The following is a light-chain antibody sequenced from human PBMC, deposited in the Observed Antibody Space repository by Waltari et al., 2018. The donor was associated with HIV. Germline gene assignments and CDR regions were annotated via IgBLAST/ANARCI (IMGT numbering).Light chain of an antibody. CDR3: QQYNSWPPAWT. CDR2: GAS. CDR1: QSVSSN. J-gene: IGKJ1*01. V-gene: IGKV3-15*01. Sequence: EIVMTQSPATLSVSPGDRVTLSCRASQSVSSNLAWYQQRPGQAPRLLIFGASTRATGIPARFSGSGSGTEFSLTISSLQSEDFAVYYCQQYNSWPPAWTFGQGTNVEIK.